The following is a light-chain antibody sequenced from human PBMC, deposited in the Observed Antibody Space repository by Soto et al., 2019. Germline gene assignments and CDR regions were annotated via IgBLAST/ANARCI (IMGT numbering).Light chain of an antibody. Sequence: QSALTQPASVSGSPGQSVTISCTGSSSDDGSYNLVSWYQQHPGKAPKLMIYEVSKRPSGVSNRFSGSKSGNTASLTISGLQAEDEADYYCCSYAGSSLVVFGGGTKLTVL. CDR3: CSYAGSSLVV. CDR2: EVS. CDR1: SSDDGSYNL. J-gene: IGLJ2*01. V-gene: IGLV2-23*02.